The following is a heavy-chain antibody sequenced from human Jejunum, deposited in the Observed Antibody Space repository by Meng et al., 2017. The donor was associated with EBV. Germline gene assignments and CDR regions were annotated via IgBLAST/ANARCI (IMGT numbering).Heavy chain of an antibody. V-gene: IGHV4-59*01. CDR3: ARDRGTAREFDI. CDR1: GASISDYN. Sequence: QVQLQESGPGLVKPSETLSLTCAVSGASISDYNWSWIRQSPGKGLEWIGVVFNRGSSNYNPSLRSRVAMSLDTSRNKFSLKLNSVTAADTAVYYCARDRGTAREFDIWGQGTLVTSPQ. J-gene: IGHJ4*02. D-gene: IGHD3-10*01. CDR2: VFNRGSS.